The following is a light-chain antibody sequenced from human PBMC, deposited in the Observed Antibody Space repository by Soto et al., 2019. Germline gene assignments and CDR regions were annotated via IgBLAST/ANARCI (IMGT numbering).Light chain of an antibody. J-gene: IGKJ1*01. CDR2: GAS. Sequence: EIVLTQSPGTLSLSPGERATLSCRASQSVSSSYLAWYQQKPGQAPRLLIYGASSRATGIPDRFSGSGSGTDFTLTISRLEPEDFAVYYCQQDGSSPTWTFGQGPKVEIK. V-gene: IGKV3-20*01. CDR3: QQDGSSPTWT. CDR1: QSVSSSY.